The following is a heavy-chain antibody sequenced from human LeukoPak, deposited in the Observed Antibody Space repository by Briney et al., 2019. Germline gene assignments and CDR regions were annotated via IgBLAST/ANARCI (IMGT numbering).Heavy chain of an antibody. Sequence: GGSLRLSCAASGFTFSNYRMHWVRHALGKGLGWVSRIYIDGTGTFYADSVKGRFTISRDNAKNTLYLQMNSLRVEDTAVYYCARAPPSSGYSYHFDIWGQGTMVTVSS. CDR3: ARAPPSSGYSYHFDI. J-gene: IGHJ3*02. V-gene: IGHV3-74*01. CDR1: GFTFSNYR. CDR2: IYIDGTGT. D-gene: IGHD5-18*01.